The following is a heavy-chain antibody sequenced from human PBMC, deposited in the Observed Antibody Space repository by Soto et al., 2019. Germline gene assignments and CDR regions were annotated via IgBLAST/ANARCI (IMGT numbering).Heavy chain of an antibody. Sequence: GGSLRLSCAASGFTFSSYAMSWVRQAPGKGLEWVSAISGSGGSTYYADSVKGRFTISRDNSKNTLYLQMNSLRAEDTAVYYCAKDLFIVVVTAIQGYWGQGTLVTVSS. CDR2: ISGSGGST. D-gene: IGHD2-21*02. V-gene: IGHV3-23*01. J-gene: IGHJ4*02. CDR1: GFTFSSYA. CDR3: AKDLFIVVVTAIQGY.